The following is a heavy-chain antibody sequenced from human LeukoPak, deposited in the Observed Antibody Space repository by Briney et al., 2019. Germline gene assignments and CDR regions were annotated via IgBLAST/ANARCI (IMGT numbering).Heavy chain of an antibody. CDR1: GGSISSSSSY. V-gene: IGHV4-39*01. CDR2: IYYSGST. J-gene: IGHJ2*01. D-gene: IGHD2-15*01. Sequence: SETLSLTCTVSGGSISSSSSYWGWIRQPPGKGLEWIGSIYYSGSTYYNPSLKSRVTISVDTSKNQFSLKLSSVTAADTAVYYCARARYCSGGGCYSEAWYFDLWGRGTLVTVSS. CDR3: ARARYCSGGGCYSEAWYFDL.